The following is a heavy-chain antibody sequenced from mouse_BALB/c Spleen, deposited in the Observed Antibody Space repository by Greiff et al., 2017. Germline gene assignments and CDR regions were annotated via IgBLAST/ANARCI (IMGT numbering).Heavy chain of an antibody. CDR2: IWAGGST. D-gene: IGHD2-2*01. V-gene: IGHV2-9*02. CDR3: ARDLLWLRGGCDY. CDR1: GFSLTSYG. J-gene: IGHJ2*01. Sequence: QVQLKQSGPGLVAPSQSLSITCTVSGFSLTSYGVHWVRQPPGKGLEWLGVIWAGGSTNYNSALMSRLSISKDNSKSQVFLKMNSLQTDDTAMYYCARDLLWLRGGCDYWGQGTTLTVSS.